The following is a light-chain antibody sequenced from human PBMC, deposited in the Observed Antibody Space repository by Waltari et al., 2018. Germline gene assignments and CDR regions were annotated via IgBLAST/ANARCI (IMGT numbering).Light chain of an antibody. Sequence: DIVMTQSPLSLPVTPGERATIFCRSSQSLLHSNGYDYLDWYLQKPGQSPQLLIYLGSSRASGVPDRFSGSGSGTDFTLKIRRVEAEDAGVYYCMEALQSVTFGQGTRLEIK. CDR3: MEALQSVT. J-gene: IGKJ5*01. CDR1: QSLLHSNGYDY. V-gene: IGKV2-28*01. CDR2: LGS.